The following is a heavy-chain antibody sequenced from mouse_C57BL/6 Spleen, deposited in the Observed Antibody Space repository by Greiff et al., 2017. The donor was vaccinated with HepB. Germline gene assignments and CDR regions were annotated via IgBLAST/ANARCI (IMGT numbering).Heavy chain of an antibody. J-gene: IGHJ4*01. CDR1: GFTFSSYA. Sequence: EVMLVESGEGLVKPGGSLKLSCAASGFTFSSYAMSWVRQTPEKRLEWVAYISSGGDYIYYADTVKGRFTISRDNARSTLYLQMSSLKSEDTAMYYCTRVYSSGYVGYAMDYWGQGTSVTVSS. CDR3: TRVYSSGYVGYAMDY. CDR2: ISSGGDYI. D-gene: IGHD3-2*02. V-gene: IGHV5-9-1*02.